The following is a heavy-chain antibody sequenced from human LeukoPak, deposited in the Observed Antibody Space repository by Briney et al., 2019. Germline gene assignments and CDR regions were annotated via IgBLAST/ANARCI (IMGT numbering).Heavy chain of an antibody. D-gene: IGHD2-2*01. Sequence: SETLSLTCAVYGGSFSDYYWNWIRQPPGKGLEWIGEINHSGNTNYNPSLKSRVTISVDASKNQFSLKLRSVTAADTAVYYCARGFLLVHQDIGSWGQGTLVTVSS. CDR2: INHSGNT. J-gene: IGHJ4*02. V-gene: IGHV4-34*01. CDR1: GGSFSDYY. CDR3: ARGFLLVHQDIGS.